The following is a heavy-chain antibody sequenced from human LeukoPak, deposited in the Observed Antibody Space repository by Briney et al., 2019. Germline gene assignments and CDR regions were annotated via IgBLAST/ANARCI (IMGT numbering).Heavy chain of an antibody. Sequence: PRGSLRLSCAASGFTFTNYAMTWVRQAPGKGLQWVSGISASGGNTDYADSVRGRFTISRDNSKNTLYLQMNSLRAEDTAVYYCAKQVTTLKAFDYWGQGTLVTVSS. CDR1: GFTFTNYA. CDR3: AKQVTTLKAFDY. CDR2: ISASGGNT. J-gene: IGHJ4*02. V-gene: IGHV3-23*01. D-gene: IGHD4-11*01.